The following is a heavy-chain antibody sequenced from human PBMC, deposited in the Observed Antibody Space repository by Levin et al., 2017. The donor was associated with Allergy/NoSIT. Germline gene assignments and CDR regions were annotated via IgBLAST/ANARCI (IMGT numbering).Heavy chain of an antibody. CDR3: ARVFRSSSWYGAFDI. V-gene: IGHV4-34*01. CDR1: GGSFSGYY. CDR2: INHSGST. J-gene: IGHJ3*02. Sequence: SETLSLTCAVYGGSFSGYYWSWIRQPPGKGLEWIGEINHSGSTNYNPSLKSRVTISVDTSKNQFSLKLSSVTAADTAVYYCARVFRSSSWYGAFDIWGQGTMVTVSS. D-gene: IGHD6-13*01.